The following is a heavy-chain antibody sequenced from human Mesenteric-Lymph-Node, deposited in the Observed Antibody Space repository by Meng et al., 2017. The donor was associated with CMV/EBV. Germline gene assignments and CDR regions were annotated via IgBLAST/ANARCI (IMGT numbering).Heavy chain of an antibody. J-gene: IGHJ4*02. V-gene: IGHV3-23*01. CDR1: GGSISSFY. CDR3: AARRPDAASSGPATTSF. CDR2: ISGDGSYT. D-gene: IGHD1-26*01. Sequence: ETLSLTCTVSGGSISSFYWSWIRQPPGKGLEWVSGISGDGSYTVYADSVKGRFTISRDNSKNTLYLQMSSLRAEDTAVYYCAARRPDAASSGPATTSFWGQGTLVTVSS.